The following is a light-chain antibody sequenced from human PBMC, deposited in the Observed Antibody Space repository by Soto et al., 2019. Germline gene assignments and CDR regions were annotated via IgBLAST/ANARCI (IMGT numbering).Light chain of an antibody. J-gene: IGKJ5*01. CDR3: MQGTHWPPIT. CDR2: EVS. CDR1: QSLVYSDGNVY. V-gene: IGKV2-30*01. Sequence: DVVMTQTPLSLPVTLGLPASISCRSSQSLVYSDGNVYLNWFQRRPGHSPRRLIYEVSKRDSGVPDRFSASGSVTDFTLKISRVEAEDVGVYYCMQGTHWPPITFGQGTRLEIK.